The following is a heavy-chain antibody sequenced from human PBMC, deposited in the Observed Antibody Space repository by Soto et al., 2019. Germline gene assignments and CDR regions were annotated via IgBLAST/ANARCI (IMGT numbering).Heavy chain of an antibody. J-gene: IGHJ6*03. CDR2: SWYDGTNK. V-gene: IGHV3-33*07. Sequence: GGSLRLSCAASGFTLNAYGMYWVRQAPGKGLEWVAVSWYDGTNKDYADSVKGRFTISRDNSRNTLYLQMNSLRAEDTAVYYFXRGYPLWSPYFYYYMDVWGPGTTVTVSS. CDR3: XRGYPLWSPYFYYYMDV. CDR1: GFTLNAYG. D-gene: IGHD5-18*01.